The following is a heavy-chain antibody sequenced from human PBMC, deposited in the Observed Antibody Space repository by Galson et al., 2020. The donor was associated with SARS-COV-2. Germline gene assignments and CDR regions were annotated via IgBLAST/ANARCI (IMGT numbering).Heavy chain of an antibody. Sequence: LSLTCRASGLTFSFYAISWVRQAPGKGLEWVSAIRGSGDSTYYADSVKGRFTISRDNSKNTLFLQMNSLRAEDTAVYYCAKDKRDLLDAFDIWGQGTMVTVSS. D-gene: IGHD1-26*01. J-gene: IGHJ3*02. CDR1: GLTFSFYA. CDR3: AKDKRDLLDAFDI. CDR2: IRGSGDST. V-gene: IGHV3-23*01.